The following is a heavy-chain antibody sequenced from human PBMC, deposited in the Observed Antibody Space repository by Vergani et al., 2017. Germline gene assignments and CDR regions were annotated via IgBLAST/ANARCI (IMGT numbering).Heavy chain of an antibody. D-gene: IGHD3-10*01. Sequence: QLQLQESGPGLVKPSETLSLPCTVSGGSISSSSYYWGWIRQPPGKGLEWIGSIYYSGSTYYNPSLKSRVTISVDTSKNQFSLNLSSVTAADTAVYYCARSGDPEPPYYFDYWGQGTLVTVSS. J-gene: IGHJ4*02. CDR1: GGSISSSSYY. CDR3: ARSGDPEPPYYFDY. V-gene: IGHV4-39*01. CDR2: IYYSGST.